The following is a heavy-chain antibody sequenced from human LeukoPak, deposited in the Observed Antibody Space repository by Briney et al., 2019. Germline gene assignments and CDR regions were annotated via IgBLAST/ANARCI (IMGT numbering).Heavy chain of an antibody. CDR3: ARAPSVTTSTNFDS. CDR1: GGSISSYY. D-gene: IGHD4-17*01. V-gene: IGHV4-59*12. CDR2: IYYSGST. Sequence: SETLSLTCTVSGGSISSYYWSWIRQPPGKGLEWIGYIYYSGSTNYNPSLESRVTMSVDTSKNHLFLKMTSVTAADTAVYYCARAPSVTTSTNFDSWGQGTLVTVSS. J-gene: IGHJ4*02.